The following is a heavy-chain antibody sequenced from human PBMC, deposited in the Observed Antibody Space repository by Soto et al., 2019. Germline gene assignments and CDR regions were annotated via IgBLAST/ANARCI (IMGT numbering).Heavy chain of an antibody. Sequence: GASVKVSCKASGYTFTSYAMHWGRQAPGQRLEWMGWINAGNGNTKYSQKFQGRVTITRDTSASTAYMELSSLRSEDTAVYYCARAGLRFLEWLLSPDGMDVWGQGXTVTVYS. CDR1: GYTFTSYA. CDR2: INAGNGNT. V-gene: IGHV1-3*01. J-gene: IGHJ6*02. D-gene: IGHD3-3*01. CDR3: ARAGLRFLEWLLSPDGMDV.